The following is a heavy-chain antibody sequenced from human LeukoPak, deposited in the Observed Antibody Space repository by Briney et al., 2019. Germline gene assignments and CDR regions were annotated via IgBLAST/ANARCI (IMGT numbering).Heavy chain of an antibody. CDR1: GFTFSSHG. V-gene: IGHV3-23*01. CDR3: AKAKATGGLQYYYYYYMDV. D-gene: IGHD3-16*01. J-gene: IGHJ6*03. Sequence: GGSLRLSCAASGFTFSSHGMNWVRQAPGKGLEGVSGISPSGGITYYTDSVKGRFTISSDNSKNTVSLQMNSLRAEDTAVYYCAKAKATGGLQYYYYYYMDVWGKGTTVTVSS. CDR2: ISPSGGIT.